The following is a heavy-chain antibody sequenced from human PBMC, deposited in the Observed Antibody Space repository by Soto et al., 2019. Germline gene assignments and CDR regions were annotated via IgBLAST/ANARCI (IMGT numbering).Heavy chain of an antibody. V-gene: IGHV1-18*01. Sequence: ASVKVSCKASGYTFTSYGISWVRQAPGQVLEWMGWISAYNGNTNYAQKLQGRVTMTTDTSTSTACMELRSLRSDDTAVYYCARVGRRAGYSYGYRYYYYGMDVWGQGTTVTVSS. CDR1: GYTFTSYG. CDR2: ISAYNGNT. D-gene: IGHD5-18*01. CDR3: ARVGRRAGYSYGYRYYYYGMDV. J-gene: IGHJ6*02.